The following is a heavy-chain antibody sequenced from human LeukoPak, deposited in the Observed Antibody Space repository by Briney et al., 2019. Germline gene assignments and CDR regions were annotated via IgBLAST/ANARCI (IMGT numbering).Heavy chain of an antibody. Sequence: PGGSLRLSCAASGFTFSSYWMSWVRQAPGKGLEWVANIKQDGSEKYYVDSVKGRFTISRDNAKNSLYLQMNSLRAEDTAVYYCARGYCSGGSCYTYWYYYYMDVWGKGTTVTISS. V-gene: IGHV3-7*01. CDR2: IKQDGSEK. D-gene: IGHD2-15*01. CDR3: ARGYCSGGSCYTYWYYYYMDV. CDR1: GFTFSSYW. J-gene: IGHJ6*03.